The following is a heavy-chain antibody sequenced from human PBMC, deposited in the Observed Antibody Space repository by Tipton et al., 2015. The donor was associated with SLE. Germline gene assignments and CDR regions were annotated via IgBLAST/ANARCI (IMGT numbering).Heavy chain of an antibody. J-gene: IGHJ5*02. V-gene: IGHV4-30-4*01. Sequence: TLSLTCTVSGGSISSGYYYWTWIRQPPGKGLEWIGYIYYNGSTYYNPSLKTRVTISVDTSKNQVSLRLTSVTAADTAVYYCATEGDNWFDPWGQGILVTVSS. CDR3: ATEGDNWFDP. CDR1: GGSISSGYYY. CDR2: IYYNGST.